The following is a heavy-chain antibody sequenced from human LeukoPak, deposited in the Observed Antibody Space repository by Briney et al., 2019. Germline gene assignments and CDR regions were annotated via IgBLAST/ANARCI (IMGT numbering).Heavy chain of an antibody. D-gene: IGHD1-7*01. Sequence: TGGSLRLSCAASGFTFSNYAMSWVRQAPGKGLEWVSGISGSGGNTYYADSVKGRFTIPRDNSKNTVYLQMNSLRAEDTAVYYCASKLWNYDYWGQGTPVTVSS. J-gene: IGHJ4*02. CDR1: GFTFSNYA. CDR3: ASKLWNYDY. V-gene: IGHV3-23*01. CDR2: ISGSGGNT.